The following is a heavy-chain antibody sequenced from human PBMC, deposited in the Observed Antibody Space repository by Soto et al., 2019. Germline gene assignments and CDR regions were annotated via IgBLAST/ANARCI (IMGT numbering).Heavy chain of an antibody. CDR2: INQDGTES. CDR3: ARAINSAYDY. Sequence: EVQLVESGGGLVQPGESLRLSCAASGLTLSSHCMGWVRQAPGTGLEWVATINQDGTESFYVESMKGRSTISRDTAQNSLYLEVRSLRAGDTALFYCARAINSAYDYGGRGALVTVSS. CDR1: GLTLSSHC. V-gene: IGHV3-7*05. J-gene: IGHJ4*02. D-gene: IGHD2-21*01.